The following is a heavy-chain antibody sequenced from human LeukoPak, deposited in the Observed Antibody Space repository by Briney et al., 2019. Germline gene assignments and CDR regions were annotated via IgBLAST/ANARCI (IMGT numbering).Heavy chain of an antibody. CDR3: AMYYYDSSGYSKSYYFDY. CDR2: ISGSGGST. D-gene: IGHD3-22*01. CDR1: GFTFSSYA. J-gene: IGHJ4*02. V-gene: IGHV3-23*01. Sequence: GSLRLSCAASGFTFSSYATSWVRQAPGKGLEWVSAISGSGGSTYYAGSVKGRFTISRDNSKNTLYLQMNSLRAEDTAVYYCAMYYYDSSGYSKSYYFDYWGQGTLVTVSS.